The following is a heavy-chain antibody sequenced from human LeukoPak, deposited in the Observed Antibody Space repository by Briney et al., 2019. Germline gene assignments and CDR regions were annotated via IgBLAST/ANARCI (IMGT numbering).Heavy chain of an antibody. CDR1: GGTFSSYT. CDR2: IIPILGIA. J-gene: IGHJ4*02. V-gene: IGHV1-69*02. Sequence: SVTVSCKASGGTFSSYTISWVRHAPGQGLEWMGRIIPILGIANYAQKFQGRVTITADKSTSTAYMELSSLRSEDTAVYYCAGGVSSYYDSSGYRPLDYWGQGTLVTVSS. CDR3: AGGVSSYYDSSGYRPLDY. D-gene: IGHD3-22*01.